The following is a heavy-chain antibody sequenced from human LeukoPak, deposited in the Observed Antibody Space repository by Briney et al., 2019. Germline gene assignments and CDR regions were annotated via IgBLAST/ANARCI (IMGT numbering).Heavy chain of an antibody. V-gene: IGHV3-23*01. D-gene: IGHD1-26*01. Sequence: GGSLRLSCAASGFTFSSYGLSWVRQAPGKGLEWVSGISGSGGSTNYADSVKGRFTISRDNSKNTLYLQMNSLRAEDTAVYYCAKGLTNSGSYCAFDYWGQGTLVTVSS. CDR3: AKGLTNSGSYCAFDY. J-gene: IGHJ4*02. CDR1: GFTFSSYG. CDR2: ISGSGGST.